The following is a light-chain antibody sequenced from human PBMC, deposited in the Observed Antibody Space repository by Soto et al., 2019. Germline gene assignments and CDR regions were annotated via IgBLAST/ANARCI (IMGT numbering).Light chain of an antibody. J-gene: IGKJ1*01. Sequence: EIVLTQSPGTLSLSPGERATLSCRASQSVSSYLAWYQQKPGQAPRLLIYGASSRATGIPDRFSGSGSGTDFTLTISRLEPEDFAMYYCQQYSDSPPTFGQGTKVDIK. CDR3: QQYSDSPPT. CDR2: GAS. CDR1: QSVSSY. V-gene: IGKV3-20*01.